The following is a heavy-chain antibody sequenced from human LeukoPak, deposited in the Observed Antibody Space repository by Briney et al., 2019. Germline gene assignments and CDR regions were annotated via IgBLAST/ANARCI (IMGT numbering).Heavy chain of an antibody. CDR3: AKDVGGNGWSFDY. D-gene: IGHD6-19*01. CDR1: GFRFSRNA. V-gene: IGHV3-23*01. J-gene: IGHJ4*02. CDR2: ISGSGGST. Sequence: GGSLRLSCAASGFRFSRNAMSWVRQAPGKGLEWVSTISGSGGSTYYADSVKGRFTISRDNSKNTLYLQMNSLRAEDTAVYYCAKDVGGNGWSFDYWGQGTLVTVSS.